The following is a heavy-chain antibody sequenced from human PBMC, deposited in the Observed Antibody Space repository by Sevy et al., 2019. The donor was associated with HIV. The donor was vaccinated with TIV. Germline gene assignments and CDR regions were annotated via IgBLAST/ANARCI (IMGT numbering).Heavy chain of an antibody. D-gene: IGHD3-22*01. V-gene: IGHV2-5*01. CDR3: AHQKDDSSGYYYPFDY. Sequence: SGPTLVNPTQTLTLTCTFSGFSLTTSGVGVGWIRQPPGKALEWLALIYWNDGKRYSPSLKSRPTITKDTSKNQVVLKMTNMDPVDTATYYCAHQKDDSSGYYYPFDYWGQGTLVTVSS. CDR1: GFSLTTSGVG. CDR2: IYWNDGK. J-gene: IGHJ4*02.